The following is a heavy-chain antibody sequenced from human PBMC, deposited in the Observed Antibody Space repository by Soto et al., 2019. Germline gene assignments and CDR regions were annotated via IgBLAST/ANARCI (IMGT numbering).Heavy chain of an antibody. Sequence: EVQLVESGGGLVQPGESLRLSCAASGFTFSTYSMNWVRQAPGKGLEWVSYINSSGTVKYYAGSVKGRFTISRDNAKNSLYLQMNSLRAEDTAVYYCARMSSSISLGCWGQGTLVTVSS. V-gene: IGHV3-48*01. D-gene: IGHD2-2*01. CDR2: INSSGTVK. CDR1: GFTFSTYS. J-gene: IGHJ4*02. CDR3: ARMSSSISLGC.